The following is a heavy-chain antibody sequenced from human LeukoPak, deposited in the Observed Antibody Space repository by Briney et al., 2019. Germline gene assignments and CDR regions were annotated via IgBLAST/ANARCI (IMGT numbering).Heavy chain of an antibody. V-gene: IGHV4-39*01. Sequence: SETLSLTCTVSGGSISSGSYYWGWIRQPPGKGLEWIGSIYDGGSTYYNPSLKSRVTISVDTSKNQFSLKMNSVTAADTSVYYCARVGDTAMPTNGDYYYYMDVWGKGTTVTVSS. CDR3: ARVGDTAMPTNGDYYYYMDV. CDR1: GGSISSGSYY. D-gene: IGHD5-18*01. J-gene: IGHJ6*03. CDR2: IYDGGST.